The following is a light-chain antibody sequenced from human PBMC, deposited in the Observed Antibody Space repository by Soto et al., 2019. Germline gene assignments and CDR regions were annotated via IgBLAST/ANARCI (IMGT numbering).Light chain of an antibody. J-gene: IGKJ4*01. CDR1: QSLSSN. Sequence: EIVMTQSPATLSVSPGERATLSCRASQSLSSNLAWYQQKPGQAPRLLISGASTRATGIPTRFSGSGSGTEFTLTISSLQSEDFAVYYCQQYKDWPLTFGGGTKVEIK. V-gene: IGKV3D-15*01. CDR3: QQYKDWPLT. CDR2: GAS.